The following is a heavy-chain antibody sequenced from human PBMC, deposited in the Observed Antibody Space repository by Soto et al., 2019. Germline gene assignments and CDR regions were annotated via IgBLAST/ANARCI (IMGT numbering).Heavy chain of an antibody. J-gene: IGHJ6*02. CDR3: ARGGVIIAGWYYYYGMDV. Sequence: ASVKVSCKASGYTFTSYAMDWVRQAPGQRLEWMGWINAGNGNTKYSQKFQGRVTITRDTSASTAYMELSSLRSEDTAVYYCARGGVIIAGWYYYYGMDVWGQGTTVTVS. V-gene: IGHV1-3*01. CDR1: GYTFTSYA. D-gene: IGHD2-21*01. CDR2: INAGNGNT.